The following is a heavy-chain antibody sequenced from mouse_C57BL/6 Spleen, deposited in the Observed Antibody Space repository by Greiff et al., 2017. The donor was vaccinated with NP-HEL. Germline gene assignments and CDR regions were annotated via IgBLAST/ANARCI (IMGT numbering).Heavy chain of an antibody. V-gene: IGHV5-17*01. CDR3: ARPGYYGSSYCYAMDY. J-gene: IGHJ4*01. Sequence: EVQRVESGGGLVKPGGSLKLSCAASGFTFSDYGMHWVRQAPEKGLEWVAYISSGSSTIYYADTVKGRFTISRDNAKNTLFLQMTSLRSEDTAMYYCARPGYYGSSYCYAMDYWGQGTSVTVSS. D-gene: IGHD1-1*01. CDR1: GFTFSDYG. CDR2: ISSGSSTI.